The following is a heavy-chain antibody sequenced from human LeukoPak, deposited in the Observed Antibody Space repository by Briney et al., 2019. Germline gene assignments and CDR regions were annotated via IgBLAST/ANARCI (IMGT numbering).Heavy chain of an antibody. CDR3: AELGITMIGGV. J-gene: IGHJ6*04. CDR1: GFIFSSYS. V-gene: IGHV3-48*01. CDR2: ISSVSSTI. D-gene: IGHD3-10*02. Sequence: GGSLRLSCAASGFIFSSYSMNWVRQAPGKGLEWISFISSVSSTIYYADSVKGRFNISRDNVKNSLYLQMNSLRAEDTAVYYCAELGITMIGGVWGKGTTVTISS.